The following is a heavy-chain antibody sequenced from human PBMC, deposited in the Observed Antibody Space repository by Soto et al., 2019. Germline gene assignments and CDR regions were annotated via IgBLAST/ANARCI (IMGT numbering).Heavy chain of an antibody. J-gene: IGHJ5*02. CDR2: IIPIIGII. CDR1: GGTFSTYT. V-gene: IGHV1-69*04. CDR3: TRDSPEVDSSGYYRLLDWFDP. Sequence: AASVKVSCKASGGTFSTYTITWVRQAPGQGLEWMGRIIPIIGIINYAQKFQGRVTISADKFTDTAYMELSNLRSEDTAVYYCTRDSPEVDSSGYYRLLDWFDPWGQGTLVTGSS. D-gene: IGHD3-22*01.